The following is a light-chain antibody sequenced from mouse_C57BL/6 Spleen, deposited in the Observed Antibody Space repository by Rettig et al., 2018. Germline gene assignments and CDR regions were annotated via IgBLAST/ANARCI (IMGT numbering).Light chain of an antibody. J-gene: IGKJ2*01. Sequence: IVLTQSPAIMSASPGEKVTMTCSASSSVSDMYWYQQKPGSSPRLLIYDTSNLASGVPVRFSGSGSGTSYSLTISRMEAEDAATYYCQQWSSYPYTFGGGTKLEIK. V-gene: IGKV4-55*01. CDR1: SSVSD. CDR3: QQWSSYPYT. CDR2: DTS.